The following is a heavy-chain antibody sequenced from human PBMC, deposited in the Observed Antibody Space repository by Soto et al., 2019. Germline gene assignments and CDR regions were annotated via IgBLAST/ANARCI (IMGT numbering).Heavy chain of an antibody. CDR1: GGSISSGGYY. CDR2: IYYSGST. Sequence: PSETLSLTCTVSGGSISSGGYYWSWIRQHPGKGLEWIGSIYYSGSTYYNPSLRSRVTISVDTSKNQFSLKLSSVTAADTAVYYCAGDYGDSFDYWGQGTLVTVSS. D-gene: IGHD4-17*01. V-gene: IGHV4-39*01. CDR3: AGDYGDSFDY. J-gene: IGHJ4*02.